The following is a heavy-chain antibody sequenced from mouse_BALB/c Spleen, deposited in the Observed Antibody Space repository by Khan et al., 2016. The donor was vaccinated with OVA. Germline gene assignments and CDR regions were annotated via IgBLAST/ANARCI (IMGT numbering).Heavy chain of an antibody. Sequence: VQLKQSGPELVKPGASVKVSCKASGYAFTSYNIYWVKQSHGKSLEWVGYIVPYNGGTSYNQKFKGKATLTVDKSSTPAYMHLNSLTYEDSAAYYCARGGYGGFAYWGQGTLVTVSA. CDR3: ARGGYGGFAY. CDR1: GYAFTSYN. J-gene: IGHJ3*01. CDR2: IVPYNGGT. V-gene: IGHV1S135*01. D-gene: IGHD2-14*01.